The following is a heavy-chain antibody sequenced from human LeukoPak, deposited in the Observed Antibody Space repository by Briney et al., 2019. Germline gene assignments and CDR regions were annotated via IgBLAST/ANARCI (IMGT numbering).Heavy chain of an antibody. CDR1: GFTFSSYW. D-gene: IGHD2-8*01. CDR2: INSDGSST. J-gene: IGHJ5*02. V-gene: IGHV3-74*01. Sequence: GGSLRLSCAASGFTFSSYWMHWARQAPGKGLVWVSRINSDGSSTSYADSVKGRFTISRDNAKNTLYLQMNSLRAEDTAVYYCARDRGRDIVLISGGFDPWGQGTLVTVSS. CDR3: ARDRGRDIVLISGGFDP.